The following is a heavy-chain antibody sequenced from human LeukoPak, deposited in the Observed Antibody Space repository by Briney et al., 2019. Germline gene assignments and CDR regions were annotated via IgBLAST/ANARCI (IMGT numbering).Heavy chain of an antibody. CDR1: GFTFSSYG. CDR3: AKDDIVVVVAAQIDY. CDR2: IWYDGSNK. V-gene: IGHV3-33*06. J-gene: IGHJ4*02. Sequence: GGSLRLSCAASGFTFSSYGMHWVRQAPGKGLEWVAVIWYDGSNKYYADSVKGRFTISRDNSKNTLYLQMNSLRAEDTAVYYCAKDDIVVVVAAQIDYWGQGTLVTVSS. D-gene: IGHD2-15*01.